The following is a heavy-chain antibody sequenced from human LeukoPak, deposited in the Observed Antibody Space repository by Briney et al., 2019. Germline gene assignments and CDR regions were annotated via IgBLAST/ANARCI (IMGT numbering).Heavy chain of an antibody. CDR1: GFTFSRYG. V-gene: IGHV3-23*01. Sequence: GGSLRLSCAASGFTFSRYGMIWVRQAPGKGLEWVSLINDESDTTTYADSVKGRYTISRDNSKNTLYLQMNSLRVEDTAIYYCTNYYGSGSYSDFWGQGTLVTVSS. D-gene: IGHD3-10*01. CDR3: TNYYGSGSYSDF. CDR2: INDESDTT. J-gene: IGHJ4*02.